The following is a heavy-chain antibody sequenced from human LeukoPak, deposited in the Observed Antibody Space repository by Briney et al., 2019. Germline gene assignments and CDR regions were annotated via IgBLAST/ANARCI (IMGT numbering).Heavy chain of an antibody. V-gene: IGHV1-69*04. Sequence: SVKVSCKASGGTFSNDAISWVRQAPGQGLEWMGRVIPTLGIALYAQRFKGRVTITADKSTSTAYMELSSLTFEDTAVYFCARDLVCTVNCKDSWGQGTPVTVSS. CDR3: ARDLVCTVNCKDS. CDR2: VIPTLGIA. CDR1: GGTFSNDA. D-gene: IGHD3/OR15-3a*01. J-gene: IGHJ5*01.